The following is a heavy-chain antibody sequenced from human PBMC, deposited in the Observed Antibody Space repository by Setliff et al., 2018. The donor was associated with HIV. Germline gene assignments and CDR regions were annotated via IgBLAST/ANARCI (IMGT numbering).Heavy chain of an antibody. V-gene: IGHV3-23*01. CDR1: GFMFHYHV. CDR2: ISGSGYST. CDR3: TMAPLLDSTYGVDV. J-gene: IGHJ6*02. Sequence: GGSLRLSCAASGFMFHYHVMHWVRQAPGKGLEWVSTISGSGYSTYYADSVQGRFTISRDNSKNTLYLQMNSLRAEDTAVYYCTMAPLLDSTYGVDVWGQGTAVTVSS. D-gene: IGHD2-8*01.